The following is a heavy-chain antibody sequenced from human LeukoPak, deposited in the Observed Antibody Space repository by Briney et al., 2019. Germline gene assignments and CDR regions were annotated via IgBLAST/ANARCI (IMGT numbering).Heavy chain of an antibody. CDR2: IYYSGST. J-gene: IGHJ5*02. CDR1: GGSISSYY. V-gene: IGHV4-59*08. D-gene: IGHD6-6*01. Sequence: PSETLSLTCTVSGGSISSYYWSWIRQPPGKGLEWIGYIYYSGSTNYNPSLTSRVTISVDTSKNQFSLKLSSVTAADTAVYYCASAGRGSSGWFDPWGQGTLVTVSS. CDR3: ASAGRGSSGWFDP.